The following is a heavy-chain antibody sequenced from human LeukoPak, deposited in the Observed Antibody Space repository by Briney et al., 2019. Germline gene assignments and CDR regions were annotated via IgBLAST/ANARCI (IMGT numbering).Heavy chain of an antibody. CDR3: ARSPPTHPESGSYYYYYYMDV. D-gene: IGHD1-26*01. J-gene: IGHJ6*03. CDR2: ISIRGSDK. Sequence: GGSLRLSCAASGFTFSSNSMNWVRQAPGQGLGWVSSISIRGSDKCYAKSERRPFNISRDNARNSLHLQINSLRAEDTAVYYCARSPPTHPESGSYYYYYYMDVWGKGTTVTVSS. CDR1: GFTFSSNS. V-gene: IGHV3-21*06.